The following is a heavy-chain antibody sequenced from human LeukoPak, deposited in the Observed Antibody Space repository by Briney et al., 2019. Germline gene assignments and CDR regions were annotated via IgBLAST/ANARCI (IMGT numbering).Heavy chain of an antibody. CDR2: INSDGSST. J-gene: IGHJ6*03. Sequence: GGSLRLSCAASGFTFSSYWMHWVRQAPGKGLVWVSRINSDGSSTSYADSVKGRFTISRDNAKNTLYLQMNSLRAEDTAVYYCARISPSLWHHWYYGSGLPLRSGYMDVWGKGTTVTVSS. CDR1: GFTFSSYW. V-gene: IGHV3-74*01. D-gene: IGHD3-10*01. CDR3: ARISPSLWHHWYYGSGLPLRSGYMDV.